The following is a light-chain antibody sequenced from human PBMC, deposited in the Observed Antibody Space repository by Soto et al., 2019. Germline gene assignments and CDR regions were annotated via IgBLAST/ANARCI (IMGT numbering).Light chain of an antibody. CDR2: EAS. J-gene: IGKJ4*01. V-gene: IGKV1-33*01. Sequence: DIQMTQSPSSLSASVGDRVTITCQASQDITNDLNWYQQKPGKDPKVLIYEASNLKTGVPSRFSGSGSGTDFTFTISSLQPEDIANFFYKKYDNVPLTFGGGTKVEIK. CDR1: QDITND. CDR3: KKYDNVPLT.